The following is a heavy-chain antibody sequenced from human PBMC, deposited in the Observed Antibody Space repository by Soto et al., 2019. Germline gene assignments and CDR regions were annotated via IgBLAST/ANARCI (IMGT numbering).Heavy chain of an antibody. Sequence: QLQLQESGPGLVKPSETLSLTCSVSDDSINSDKYYWGWIRQPPGKGLEWIGSIYYRGNAYYNPSLHTRVTISLDTSKSQYPLKLNSVTAADSAVYFCARLEGLATISYYFDFWGPGALVTVSS. CDR2: IYYRGNA. CDR1: DDSINSDKYY. CDR3: ARLEGLATISYYFDF. V-gene: IGHV4-39*01. J-gene: IGHJ4*02. D-gene: IGHD5-12*01.